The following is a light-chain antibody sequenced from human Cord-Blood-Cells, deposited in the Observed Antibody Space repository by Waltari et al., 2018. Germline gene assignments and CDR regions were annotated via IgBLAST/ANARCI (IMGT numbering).Light chain of an antibody. J-gene: IGLJ2*01. CDR1: SSDVGGSNY. CDR3: SSYTSSSTLV. V-gene: IGLV2-14*01. CDR2: EVS. Sequence: QSALTQPASVSGSPGQSITISCTGTSSDVGGSNYVSWSQQHPGKAPKLMIYEVSNRPSGVSNRFSGSKSGNTASLTISGLQAEDEADYYCSSYTSSSTLVFGGGTKLTVL.